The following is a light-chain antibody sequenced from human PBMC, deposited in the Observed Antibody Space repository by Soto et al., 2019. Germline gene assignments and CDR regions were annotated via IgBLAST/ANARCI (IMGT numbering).Light chain of an antibody. CDR2: GAF. CDR3: QQSYGTPIT. CDR1: QSISGS. V-gene: IGKV1-39*01. J-gene: IGKJ5*01. Sequence: DIQITQSPSSLSALVGDRVTITCRASQSISGSLNWHQSKPGKAPKLLIYGAFTLHSGVPSRFSGSGSGTDYTLTITSLQPEDFATYYCQQSYGTPITFGHGTRLEIK.